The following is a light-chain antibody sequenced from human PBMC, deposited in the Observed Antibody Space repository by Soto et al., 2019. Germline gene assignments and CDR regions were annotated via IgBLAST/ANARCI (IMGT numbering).Light chain of an antibody. J-gene: IGKJ5*01. V-gene: IGKV3-11*01. CDR2: DAS. CDR3: QQRSNWPPIT. CDR1: QSVGNY. Sequence: EIVLTQSPATLSLSPVERATLSCRASQSVGNYLAWYQQKPGQAPRLLIYDASNRATGIPARFSGSGFGTDFTLTISSLEPEDAAVYYCQQRSNWPPITFGQGTRLEI.